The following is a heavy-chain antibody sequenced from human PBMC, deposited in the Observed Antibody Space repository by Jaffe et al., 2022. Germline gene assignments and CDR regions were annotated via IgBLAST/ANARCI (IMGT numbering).Heavy chain of an antibody. CDR2: ISWDGGST. J-gene: IGHJ4*02. CDR1: GFTFDDYA. D-gene: IGHD6-6*01. CDR3: AKDKESIAQPPYYFDY. V-gene: IGHV3-43D*04. Sequence: EVQLVESGGVVVQPGGSLRLSCAASGFTFDDYAMHWVRQAPGKGLEWVSLISWDGGSTYYADSVKGRFTISRDNSKNSLYLQMNSLRAEDTALYYCAKDKESIAQPPYYFDYWGQGTLVTVSS.